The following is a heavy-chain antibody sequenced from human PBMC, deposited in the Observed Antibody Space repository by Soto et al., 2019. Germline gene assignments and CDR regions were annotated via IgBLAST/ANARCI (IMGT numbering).Heavy chain of an antibody. V-gene: IGHV5-51*01. CDR3: AAGSPTGELKYRMDV. CDR2: IYPGDSDA. J-gene: IGHJ6*02. D-gene: IGHD2-8*02. CDR1: GYAFTNSW. Sequence: ESLKISCKASGYAFTNSWIGWVRQMPGKGLEWMGIIYPGDSDASFSPSFQGHVTISADKSISTAYLQWSSLKASDTVMYYCAAGSPTGELKYRMDVWGQGSTVTVSS.